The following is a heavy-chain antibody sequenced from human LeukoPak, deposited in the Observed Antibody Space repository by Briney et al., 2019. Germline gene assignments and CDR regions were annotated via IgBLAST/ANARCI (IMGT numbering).Heavy chain of an antibody. Sequence: ASVKVSCKASGYTFTNYYIHWVRQAPGQGLEWMGLINPGGDNTDYAQNFQGRVTMTRDTSTSTVYMELSSLRSEDTAVYYCARGKIVVVVAATLDYWGQGTLVTVSS. CDR3: ARGKIVVVVAATLDY. J-gene: IGHJ4*02. CDR1: GYTFTNYY. V-gene: IGHV1-46*01. CDR2: INPGGDNT. D-gene: IGHD2-15*01.